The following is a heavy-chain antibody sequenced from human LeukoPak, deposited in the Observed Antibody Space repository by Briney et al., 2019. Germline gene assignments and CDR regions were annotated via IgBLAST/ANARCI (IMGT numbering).Heavy chain of an antibody. D-gene: IGHD3-3*01. CDR2: ISSSGSTI. Sequence: GGSLRLSCAASGFTFSSYEMNWVRQAPGKGLEWVSYISSSGSTIYYADSVKGRFTISRDNAKNSLYLQMNSLRAEDTAVYYCAREGGYYDFWSGYYTGAFDIWGQGTMVTVSS. CDR1: GFTFSSYE. J-gene: IGHJ3*02. V-gene: IGHV3-48*03. CDR3: AREGGYYDFWSGYYTGAFDI.